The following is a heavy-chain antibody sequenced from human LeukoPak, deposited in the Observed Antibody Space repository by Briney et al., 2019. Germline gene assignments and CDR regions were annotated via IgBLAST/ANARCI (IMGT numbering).Heavy chain of an antibody. J-gene: IGHJ4*02. CDR3: ASVRWSGSYWLGHEYYCDF. CDR2: IYYIGST. V-gene: IGHV4-59*08. D-gene: IGHD1-26*01. Sequence: PSETLSLTCTVSGGSISSYYWSWIRQPPGKGLEWIGYIYYIGSTNYNPSLKSRVTISLDTSKNQFSLKLSSVTAADTAVYYCASVRWSGSYWLGHEYYCDFWGQRTRVTVSS. CDR1: GGSISSYY.